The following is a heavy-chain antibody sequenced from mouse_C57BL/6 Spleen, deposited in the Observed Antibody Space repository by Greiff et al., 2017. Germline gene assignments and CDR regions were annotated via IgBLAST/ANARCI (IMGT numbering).Heavy chain of an antibody. J-gene: IGHJ2*01. CDR1: GFTFTDYY. CDR3: ARYNGPFDY. D-gene: IGHD1-1*01. Sequence: DVQLQESGGGLVQPGGSLSLSCAASGFTFTDYYMSWVRQPPGKALEWLGFIRNKANGYTTEYSASVKGRFTISRDNSQSILYLQMNALRAEDSATYYCARYNGPFDYWGQGTTLTVSS. V-gene: IGHV7-3*01. CDR2: IRNKANGYTT.